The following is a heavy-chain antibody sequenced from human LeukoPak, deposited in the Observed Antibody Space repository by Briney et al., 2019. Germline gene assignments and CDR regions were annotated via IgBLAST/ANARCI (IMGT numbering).Heavy chain of an antibody. CDR2: VNPNSGGT. J-gene: IGHJ4*02. CDR1: GYTFTGYY. Sequence: ASVKVSCKASGYTFTGYYMHWVRQAPGQGLEWMGWVNPNSGGTSYAQKFQGRVTMTRDTSISTAYMELSRLGSDDTAVYYCARDLASSSSENKDYWGQGTLVTVSS. D-gene: IGHD6-6*01. CDR3: ARDLASSSSENKDY. V-gene: IGHV1-2*02.